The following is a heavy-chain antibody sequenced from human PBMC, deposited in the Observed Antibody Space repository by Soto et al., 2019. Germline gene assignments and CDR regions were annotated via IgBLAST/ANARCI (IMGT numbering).Heavy chain of an antibody. CDR2: ISYDGSNK. D-gene: IGHD3-3*01. CDR1: GFTFSSYA. V-gene: IGHV3-30-3*01. CDR3: ARADDFWSGYSDY. J-gene: IGHJ4*02. Sequence: HPGGSLRLSCAASGFTFSSYAMHWVRQAPGKGLEWVAVISYDGSNKYYADSVKGRFTISRDNSKNTLYLQMNSLRAEDTAVYYCARADDFWSGYSDYWGQGTLVTVSS.